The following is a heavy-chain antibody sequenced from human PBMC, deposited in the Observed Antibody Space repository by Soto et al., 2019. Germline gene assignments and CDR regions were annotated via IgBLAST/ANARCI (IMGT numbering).Heavy chain of an antibody. CDR3: ASGVGGLGGSSGWPDYAFEV. Sequence: QVQLVQSGAAVRKPGSSVKVSCKASGGTFTKYAITWVRQAPRQGLEWTGGIVPLPGTTNYAQKFRGRVTISADESTSRAYLEVSSLRSEDTAVYYCASGVGGLGGSSGWPDYAFEVWGQGTMVIVSS. V-gene: IGHV1-69*01. J-gene: IGHJ3*01. D-gene: IGHD6-19*01. CDR1: GGTFTKYA. CDR2: IVPLPGTT.